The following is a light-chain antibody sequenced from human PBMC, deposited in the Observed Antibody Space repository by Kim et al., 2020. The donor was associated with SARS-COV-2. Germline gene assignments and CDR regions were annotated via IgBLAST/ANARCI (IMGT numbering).Light chain of an antibody. J-gene: IGLJ3*02. V-gene: IGLV1-44*01. CDR1: SSNIGINI. CDR3: AAWDNSLNVWV. CDR2: SNN. Sequence: ELTQPPSASGTPGQRVTISCSGSSSNIGINIVSWYKQLPGTAPKLHIYSNNQRPSGVPDRFSGSKSGTSASLAISGLQSEDEADYYCAAWDNSLNVWVFGGGTKLTVL.